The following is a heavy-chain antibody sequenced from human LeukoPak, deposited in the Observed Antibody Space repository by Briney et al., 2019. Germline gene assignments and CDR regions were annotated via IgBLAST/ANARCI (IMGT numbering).Heavy chain of an antibody. D-gene: IGHD6-19*01. CDR2: ISISGGST. J-gene: IGHJ4*02. CDR3: AKVPAGNKVEY. Sequence: AGGSLRLSCASSGVTFTNYAMTWVRQAPGKGLDSVSGISISGGSTDYADSVKGRFTISRDNSKNTLYLQMNSLRAEDTAVYYCAKVPAGNKVEYWGQGTLVTVSS. V-gene: IGHV3-23*01. CDR1: GVTFTNYA.